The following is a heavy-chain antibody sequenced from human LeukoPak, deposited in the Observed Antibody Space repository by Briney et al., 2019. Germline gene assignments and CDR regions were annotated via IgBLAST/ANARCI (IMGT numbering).Heavy chain of an antibody. D-gene: IGHD6-13*01. V-gene: IGHV5-51*01. J-gene: IGHJ3*01. CDR2: MYPADSNT. Sequence: GESLKISCQGSNYIFPNHWIAWVGQMPGKGLGWMGIMYPADSNTRSGPSFQGQVTLSADKSISTAYLQWSSLKASDTAMYYCARRAGAGWYIYDLWGQGTMVTVSS. CDR3: ARRAGAGWYIYDL. CDR1: NYIFPNHW.